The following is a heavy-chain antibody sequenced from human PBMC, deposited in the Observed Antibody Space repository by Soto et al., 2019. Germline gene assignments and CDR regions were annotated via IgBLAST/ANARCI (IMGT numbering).Heavy chain of an antibody. CDR1: GGSMSSHY. CDR3: ARGSQSEYSSSNWFDP. J-gene: IGHJ5*02. V-gene: IGHV4-59*11. D-gene: IGHD6-6*01. Sequence: KPSETLSLTCTVSGGSMSSHYWTWLRQPPGKGLEWIGHISYSGSTYYNPSLKSRVTISADTSRNQFSLKLSSVIAADTAVYYCARGSQSEYSSSNWFDPWGQGTLVTVSS. CDR2: ISYSGST.